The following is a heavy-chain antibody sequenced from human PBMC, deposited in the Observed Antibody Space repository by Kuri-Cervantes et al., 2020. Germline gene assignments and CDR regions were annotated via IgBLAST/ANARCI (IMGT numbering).Heavy chain of an antibody. CDR3: ARGETDYGDYGNWFDP. CDR2: IYYSGST. V-gene: IGHV4-31*02. J-gene: IGHJ5*02. D-gene: IGHD4-17*01. CDR1: GGSISSGGYY. Sequence: SCTVSGGSISSGGYYWSWIRQHPGKGLEWIGYIYYSGSTYYNPSLKSRVTISVDTSKNQFSLKLSPVTAADTAVYYCARGETDYGDYGNWFDPWGQGTLVTVSS.